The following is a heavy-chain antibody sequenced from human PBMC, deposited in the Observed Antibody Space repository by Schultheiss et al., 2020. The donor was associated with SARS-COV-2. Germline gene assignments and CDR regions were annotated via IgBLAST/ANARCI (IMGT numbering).Heavy chain of an antibody. D-gene: IGHD3-22*01. CDR1: GYTFTSYA. Sequence: ASVKVSCKASGYTFTSYAMHWVRQAPGQGLEWMGWINPNSGGTNYAQKFQGRVTITADESTSTAYMELSSLRSEDTAVYYCARQKWYYYDSSGYYYSAFDIWGQGTMVTVSS. V-gene: IGHV1-3*01. J-gene: IGHJ3*02. CDR3: ARQKWYYYDSSGYYYSAFDI. CDR2: INPNSGGT.